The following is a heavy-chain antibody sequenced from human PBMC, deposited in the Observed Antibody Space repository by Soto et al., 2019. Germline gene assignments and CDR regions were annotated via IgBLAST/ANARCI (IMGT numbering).Heavy chain of an antibody. V-gene: IGHV3-23*01. Sequence: EVQLLDSGGGLVQPGGSLRLSCAASGFTFSNYAMTWVRQGPGKGLEWVSGISGSGGRSYYADSVKGRFTISIDNSKSTLYLQMNSLRAEDTAVYYCAKAYFVWSSEQPYYFDYWGQGTLVNVSS. D-gene: IGHD3-16*01. CDR1: GFTFSNYA. CDR3: AKAYFVWSSEQPYYFDY. J-gene: IGHJ4*02. CDR2: ISGSGGRS.